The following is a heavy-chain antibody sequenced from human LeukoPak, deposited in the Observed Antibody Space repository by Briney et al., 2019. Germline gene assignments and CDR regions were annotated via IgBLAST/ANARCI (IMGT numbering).Heavy chain of an antibody. CDR1: GGTFSGYY. Sequence: PSETLSLTCAVYGGTFSGYYWSWIRQPPGKGLEWIGEINHSGSTNYNPSLKSRVTISVDTSKNQFSLKLSSVTAADTAVYYCARGGSILSAAGTTFDYWGQGTLVTVSS. J-gene: IGHJ4*02. CDR2: INHSGST. CDR3: ARGGSILSAAGTTFDY. V-gene: IGHV4-34*01. D-gene: IGHD6-13*01.